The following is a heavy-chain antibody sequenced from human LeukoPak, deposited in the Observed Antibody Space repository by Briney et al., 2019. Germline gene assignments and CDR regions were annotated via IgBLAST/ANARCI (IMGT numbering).Heavy chain of an antibody. V-gene: IGHV2-5*08. J-gene: IGHJ4*02. D-gene: IGHD1-26*01. Sequence: TLSLTCSVSGGSISSNNWWTWVRQPPGKALEWLALIYWGDDKRYSPSLKSRLTITKDTSKNQVVLTMTNMDPVDTATYYCAHGSSPDYWGQGTLVTVSS. CDR3: AHGSSPDY. CDR2: IYWGDDK. CDR1: GGSISSNNW.